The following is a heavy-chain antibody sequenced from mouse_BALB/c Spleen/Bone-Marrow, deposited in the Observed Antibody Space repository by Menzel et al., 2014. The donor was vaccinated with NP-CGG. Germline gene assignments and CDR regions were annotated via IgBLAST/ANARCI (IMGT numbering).Heavy chain of an antibody. D-gene: IGHD2-1*01. CDR3: ARGISYGNYVYAMDS. CDR1: GYTFTNYW. J-gene: IGHJ4*01. V-gene: IGHV1S41*01. Sequence: DLVKPGASVKLSCKASGYTFTNYWINWIKQRPGQGLEWIGRIAPGSGSTYYNEMFKGKATLTVDTSSSTAYIQLSSLSSEDSAVYFCARGISYGNYVYAMDSSGQGTSVTVSS. CDR2: IAPGSGST.